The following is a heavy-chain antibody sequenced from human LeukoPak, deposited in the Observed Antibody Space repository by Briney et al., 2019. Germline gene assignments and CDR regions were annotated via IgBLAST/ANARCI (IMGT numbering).Heavy chain of an antibody. D-gene: IGHD2-2*01. CDR2: ISSSSSYI. Sequence: GGSLRLSCAASGFTFSSYSMNWVRQAPGKGLEWVSSISSSSSYIYYADSVKGRFTISRDNAKNSLYLQMNSLRAEDTAVYYCARGGVPAVIPPNLYMDVWGKGTTVTVSS. V-gene: IGHV3-21*01. J-gene: IGHJ6*03. CDR3: ARGGVPAVIPPNLYMDV. CDR1: GFTFSSYS.